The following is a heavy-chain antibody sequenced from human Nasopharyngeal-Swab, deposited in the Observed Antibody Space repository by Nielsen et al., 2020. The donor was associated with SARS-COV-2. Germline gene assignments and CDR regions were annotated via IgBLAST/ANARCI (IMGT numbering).Heavy chain of an antibody. CDR2: ISWNSGSI. Sequence: SLKTSCAASGSTFDDYAMHWVRQAPGKGLEWVSGISWNSGSIGYADSVQGRFTISRDNAKNSLYLQMNSLHQGPIGLPPGTLLQEHLWG. CDR3: TLLQEHL. J-gene: IGHJ6*01. V-gene: IGHV3-9*01. CDR1: GSTFDDYA.